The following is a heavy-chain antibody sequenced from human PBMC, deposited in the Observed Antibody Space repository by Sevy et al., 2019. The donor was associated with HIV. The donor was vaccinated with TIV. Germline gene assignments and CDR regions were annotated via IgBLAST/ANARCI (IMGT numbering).Heavy chain of an antibody. Sequence: GSLRLSCVASGFTFSSYAMHWVRQAPGKGLEWVAVISYDGSIKYYADSVKGRFTISRDNSKNTLYLQMNSLRAEDTAVYYCARDPYYYDSSGYFLDWGQGTLVTVSS. CDR1: GFTFSSYA. CDR3: ARDPYYYDSSGYFLD. J-gene: IGHJ4*02. CDR2: ISYDGSIK. D-gene: IGHD3-22*01. V-gene: IGHV3-30-3*01.